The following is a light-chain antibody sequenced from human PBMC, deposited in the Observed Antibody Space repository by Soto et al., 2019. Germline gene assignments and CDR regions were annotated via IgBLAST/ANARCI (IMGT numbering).Light chain of an antibody. CDR2: DAS. V-gene: IGKV1-5*01. Sequence: DIRLTHSPATLDASVGYIATITCRVGQTISNWLAWYQQRPGKAPQLLISDASRLESGVPSRFSGSGSGTEFTLTISSLQPDDSATYYCQQYKSYSPRTFGQGTKVDNK. CDR3: QQYKSYSPRT. CDR1: QTISNW. J-gene: IGKJ1*01.